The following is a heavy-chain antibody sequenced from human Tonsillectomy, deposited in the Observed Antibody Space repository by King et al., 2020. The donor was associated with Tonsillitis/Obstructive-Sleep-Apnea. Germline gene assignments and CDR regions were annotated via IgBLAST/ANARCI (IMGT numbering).Heavy chain of an antibody. V-gene: IGHV4-34*01. CDR1: GGSFSGYY. J-gene: IGHJ6*02. CDR3: ARGGFHIVVVPAAMGKNGMDV. CDR2: INHSGST. D-gene: IGHD2-2*01. Sequence: VQLQQWGAGLLKPSETLSLTCAVYGGSFSGYYWSWIRQPPGKGLEWIGEINHSGSTNYNQSLKSRVTIAVDTSKNKFYLKLSSVTAAEKAVYYCARGGFHIVVVPAAMGKNGMDVWGQGTTVTVSS.